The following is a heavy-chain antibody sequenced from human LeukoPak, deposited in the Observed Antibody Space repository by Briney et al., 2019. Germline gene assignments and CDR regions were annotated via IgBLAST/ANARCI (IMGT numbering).Heavy chain of an antibody. CDR3: ATGYDLRYQYY. CDR2: IIPIFGTA. V-gene: IGHV1-69*13. Sequence: SVKVSCKASGGTFSSYTISWVRQAPGQGLEWMGGIIPIFGTAKYAQNLQGRVTITADESTSIAYMELSSLRSEDTAVYYCATGYDLRYQYYWGQGTLVTVSS. D-gene: IGHD3-9*01. CDR1: GGTFSSYT. J-gene: IGHJ4*02.